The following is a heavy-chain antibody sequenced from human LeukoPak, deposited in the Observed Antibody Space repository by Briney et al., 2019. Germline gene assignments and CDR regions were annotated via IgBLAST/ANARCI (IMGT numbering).Heavy chain of an antibody. CDR2: ISAYNGNT. Sequence: GASVKVSCKASGYTFNTYGITWVRQAPGQGLEWMGWISAYNGNTNYAQKLQGRVTMTTDTSTSTAYMELRSLRSDDTAVYYCARIQYYYGSGNYPYWGQGTLVTVSS. J-gene: IGHJ4*02. CDR1: GYTFNTYG. D-gene: IGHD3-10*01. V-gene: IGHV1-18*01. CDR3: ARIQYYYGSGNYPY.